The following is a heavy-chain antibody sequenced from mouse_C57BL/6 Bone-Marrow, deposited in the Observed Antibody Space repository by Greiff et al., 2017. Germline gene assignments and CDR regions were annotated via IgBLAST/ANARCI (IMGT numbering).Heavy chain of an antibody. CDR3: ARGYYYGSSFDV. J-gene: IGHJ1*03. D-gene: IGHD1-1*01. V-gene: IGHV1-81*01. CDR2: IYPRSGNT. CDR1: GYTFTSYG. Sequence: LQESGAELARPGASVKLSCKASGYTFTSYGISWVKQRTGQGLEWIGEIYPRSGNTYYNEKFKGKATLTADKSSSTAYMELRSLTSEDSAVYFCARGYYYGSSFDVWGTGTTVTVSS.